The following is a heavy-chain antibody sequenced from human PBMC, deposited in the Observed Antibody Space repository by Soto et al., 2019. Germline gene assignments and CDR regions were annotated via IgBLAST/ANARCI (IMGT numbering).Heavy chain of an antibody. V-gene: IGHV1-69*01. Sequence: QVQLVQSGAEVKKPGSSVKVSCKASGGTFSSYAISWVRQAPGQGLEWMGGIIPIFGTANYAQKFQGRVTMTADEATSTAYMELSSLRSEDTALYYCARVDASSEMATTYFDYWGQGTLVSVSS. D-gene: IGHD5-12*01. CDR2: IIPIFGTA. CDR1: GGTFSSYA. J-gene: IGHJ4*02. CDR3: ARVDASSEMATTYFDY.